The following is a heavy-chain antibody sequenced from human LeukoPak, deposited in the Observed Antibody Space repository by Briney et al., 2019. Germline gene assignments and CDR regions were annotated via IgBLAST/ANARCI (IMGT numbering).Heavy chain of an antibody. CDR3: ARQLGYCSSTSCYADKVDY. Sequence: PSETLSLTCTVSGGSIGSSSYYWSWIRQPPGKGLEWIGSIYYSGSTYYNPSLKSRVTISVDTSKNQFSLKLSSVTAADTAVYYCARQLGYCSSTSCYADKVDYWGQGTLVTVSS. D-gene: IGHD2-2*01. V-gene: IGHV4-39*01. J-gene: IGHJ4*02. CDR1: GGSIGSSSYY. CDR2: IYYSGST.